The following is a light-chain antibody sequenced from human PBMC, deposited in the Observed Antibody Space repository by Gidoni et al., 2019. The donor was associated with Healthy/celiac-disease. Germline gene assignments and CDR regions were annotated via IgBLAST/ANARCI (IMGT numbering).Light chain of an antibody. Sequence: EMLMRQPPATLSVSPGERATLSCRASQSVSSNLAWYQQKPGQAPRLLIYGASTRATGIPARFSGSGSGTEFTLTISSLQSEDFAVYYCQQYNNWPPWTFXQXTKVEIK. V-gene: IGKV3-15*01. J-gene: IGKJ1*01. CDR3: QQYNNWPPWT. CDR1: QSVSSN. CDR2: GAS.